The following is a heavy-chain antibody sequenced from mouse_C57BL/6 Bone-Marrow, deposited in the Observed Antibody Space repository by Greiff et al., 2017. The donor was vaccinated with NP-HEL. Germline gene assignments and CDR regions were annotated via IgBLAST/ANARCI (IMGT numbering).Heavy chain of an antibody. Sequence: VKLQQSGPELVKPGASVKIPCKASGYTFTDYNMDWVKQSHGKSLEWIGDINPNNGGTIYDQKFKGKATLTVDKSSSKAYMELRSLQSEDTAVYYCARRDYGSSYYFDYWGQGTTLTVSS. CDR2: INPNNGGT. CDR3: ARRDYGSSYYFDY. J-gene: IGHJ2*01. CDR1: GYTFTDYN. V-gene: IGHV1-18*01. D-gene: IGHD1-1*01.